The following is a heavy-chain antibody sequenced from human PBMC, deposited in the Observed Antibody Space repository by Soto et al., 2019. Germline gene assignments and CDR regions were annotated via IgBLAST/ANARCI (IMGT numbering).Heavy chain of an antibody. J-gene: IGHJ6*03. CDR1: GYTFTSYG. CDR2: ISAYNGNT. D-gene: IGHD3-10*01. Sequence: GASVKVSCKASGYTFTSYGISWVRQAPGQGLEWMGWISAYNGNTNYAQKLQGRVTMTTDTSTSTAYMELRSLRSGDTAVYYCARETPITMVRGVPLGDYYYYMDVWGKGTTVTVSS. V-gene: IGHV1-18*01. CDR3: ARETPITMVRGVPLGDYYYYMDV.